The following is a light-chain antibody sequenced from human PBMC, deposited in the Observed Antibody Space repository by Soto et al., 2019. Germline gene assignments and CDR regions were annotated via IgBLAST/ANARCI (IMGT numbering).Light chain of an antibody. CDR1: QSLTNPY. CDR3: QQYGSSEII. V-gene: IGKV3-20*01. J-gene: IGKJ5*01. CDR2: AIP. Sequence: ENVLTQSPGTLCLSPGDRATLFGRARQSLTNPYIACYQQKPAQAPRLLIYAIPSRATGTPDRFSGSVSGTALTLTITRLEPEDFAVFYCQQYGSSEIIFGQGTRLEIK.